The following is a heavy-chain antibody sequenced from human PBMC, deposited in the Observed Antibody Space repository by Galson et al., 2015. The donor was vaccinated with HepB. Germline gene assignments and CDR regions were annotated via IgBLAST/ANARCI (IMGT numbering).Heavy chain of an antibody. J-gene: IGHJ6*02. D-gene: IGHD3-10*01. CDR2: ISSSSSTI. Sequence: SLRLSCAASGFTFSSYSMNWVRQAPGKGLEWVSYISSSSSTIYYADSVKGRFTISRDNAKNSLYLQMNSLRAEDTAVYYCARDYHYYGSGSYYRDYYYYGMDVWGQGTTVTVSS. V-gene: IGHV3-48*01. CDR1: GFTFSSYS. CDR3: ARDYHYYGSGSYYRDYYYYGMDV.